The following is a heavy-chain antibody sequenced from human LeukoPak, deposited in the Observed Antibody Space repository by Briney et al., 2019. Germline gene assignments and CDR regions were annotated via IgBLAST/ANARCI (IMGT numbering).Heavy chain of an antibody. CDR1: GYTFTDYY. Sequence: ASVKVSCKAFGYTFTDYYMHWVRQAPGQGLEWMGWINPNSGGSNYAQKFQGRVTMTRDTSISTAYMELSRLRSDDTAVYYCARVIAVAGFDCWGQGTLVTVSS. CDR3: ARVIAVAGFDC. CDR2: INPNSGGS. D-gene: IGHD6-19*01. J-gene: IGHJ4*02. V-gene: IGHV1-2*02.